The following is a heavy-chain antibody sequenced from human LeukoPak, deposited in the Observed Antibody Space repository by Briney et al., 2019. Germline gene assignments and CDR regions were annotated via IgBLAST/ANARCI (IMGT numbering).Heavy chain of an antibody. CDR2: IYYSGST. Sequence: KPSETLSLTSTVSGGSISSYYWSWIRQPPGKGLEWMGYIYYSGSTNYNPSLKSRVTISVDTSKNQFSLKLSSVTAADTAVYYCASVPHITMVRGVTNRYYYYYGMDVWGQGTTVTVSS. J-gene: IGHJ6*02. D-gene: IGHD3-10*01. CDR1: GGSISSYY. CDR3: ASVPHITMVRGVTNRYYYYYGMDV. V-gene: IGHV4-59*08.